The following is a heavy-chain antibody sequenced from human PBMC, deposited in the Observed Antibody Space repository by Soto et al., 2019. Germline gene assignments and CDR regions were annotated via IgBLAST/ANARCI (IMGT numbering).Heavy chain of an antibody. CDR1: GFTFSSYS. CDR3: ARDPSRDGYKPFDY. CDR2: ISSSSSYI. Sequence: GGSLRLSCAASGFTFSSYSMNWVRQAPGKGLEWVSSISSSSSYIYYADSVKGRFTISRDNAKNSLYLQMNSLRAEDTAVYYCARDPSRDGYKPFDYWGQGTLVTVSS. D-gene: IGHD5-12*01. J-gene: IGHJ4*02. V-gene: IGHV3-21*01.